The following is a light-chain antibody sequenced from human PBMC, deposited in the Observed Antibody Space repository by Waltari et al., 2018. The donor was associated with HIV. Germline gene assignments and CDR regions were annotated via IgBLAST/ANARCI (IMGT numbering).Light chain of an antibody. CDR1: NVGSKT. Sequence: SYVLSQSPSVSAAPGQTAKIVCGGVNVGSKTVHWYQQRPAQATELVVFGKGDRSSGISERFSGSKSGNTATLNIIRVEAGDEADYYCQVWDSSIDQWVFGGGTKLTVL. CDR2: GKG. V-gene: IGLV3-21*02. CDR3: QVWDSSIDQWV. J-gene: IGLJ2*01.